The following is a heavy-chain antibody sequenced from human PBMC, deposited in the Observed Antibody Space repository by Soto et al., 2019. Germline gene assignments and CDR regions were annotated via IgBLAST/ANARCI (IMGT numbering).Heavy chain of an antibody. CDR2: INPRSGGS. Sequence: ASVKVSCKASGSTFTNYYMHWLRQAPGQGLEWMGWINPRSGGSKYAQALQDRVTMTRDASISTAYMEITSLRQGHTAFYFGARSYDITSYPLDLWGPGTLFTVSS. CDR1: GSTFTNYY. V-gene: IGHV1-2*02. J-gene: IGHJ5*02. CDR3: ARSYDITSYPLDL. D-gene: IGHD3-10*01.